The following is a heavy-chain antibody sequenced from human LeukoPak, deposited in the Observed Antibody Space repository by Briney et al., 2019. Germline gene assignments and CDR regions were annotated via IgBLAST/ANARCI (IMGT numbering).Heavy chain of an antibody. CDR2: INHSGST. J-gene: IGHJ4*02. D-gene: IGHD2-2*02. V-gene: IGHV4-34*01. CDR1: GGSFSGYY. CDR3: ARAVYIVVVPAAIGARRYYFDY. Sequence: SETLSPTCAVYGGSFSGYYWSWIRQPPGKGLEWIGEINHSGSTNYNPSLKSRVTISVDTSKNQFSLKLSSVTAADTAVYYCARAVYIVVVPAAIGARRYYFDYWGQGTLVTVSS.